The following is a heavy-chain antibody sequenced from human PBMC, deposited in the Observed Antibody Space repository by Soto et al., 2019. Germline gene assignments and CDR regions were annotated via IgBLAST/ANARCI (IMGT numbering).Heavy chain of an antibody. CDR3: ARPLIGNTVDL. V-gene: IGHV1-46*01. CDR2: VHPSRGTA. CDR1: GYTFINYF. J-gene: IGHJ3*01. D-gene: IGHD1-7*01. Sequence: ASVKVSCKASGYTFINYFIHWVRQAPGQGPEWIGIVHPSRGTADYAQKFQGRVTVTTDMSTRTVYMDLRSLRSEDTAVYYCARPLIGNTVDLWGQGTTVTVSS.